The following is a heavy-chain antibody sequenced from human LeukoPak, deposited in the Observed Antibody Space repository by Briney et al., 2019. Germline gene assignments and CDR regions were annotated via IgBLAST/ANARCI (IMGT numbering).Heavy chain of an antibody. Sequence: PGASLRLSCAASGFSFSNYAMSWVRQVPGKGLEWVSAICGRDDSTYYADSVKGRFTISRDTSKNTLYLQMNSLRAEDTAVYYCAKWGDYDVLTGYYDSDYWGQGTLVTVSS. CDR1: GFSFSNYA. CDR3: AKWGDYDVLTGYYDSDY. V-gene: IGHV3-23*01. J-gene: IGHJ4*02. CDR2: ICGRDDST. D-gene: IGHD3-9*01.